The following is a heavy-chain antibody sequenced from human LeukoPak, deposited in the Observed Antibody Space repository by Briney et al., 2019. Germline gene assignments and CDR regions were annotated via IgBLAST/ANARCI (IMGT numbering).Heavy chain of an antibody. J-gene: IGHJ4*02. Sequence: GASLRLSWAAAGFTFSNYVMRWVRKAPGKGLELASALSGSGGSTYYADSLKGRFTVARDNSKTTHYLQMNSMRAEDTAIYYCVKGFSSGYYFYYFDYWGQGTLVTVSS. D-gene: IGHD3-22*01. CDR1: GFTFSNYV. CDR3: VKGFSSGYYFYYFDY. CDR2: LSGSGGST. V-gene: IGHV3-23*01.